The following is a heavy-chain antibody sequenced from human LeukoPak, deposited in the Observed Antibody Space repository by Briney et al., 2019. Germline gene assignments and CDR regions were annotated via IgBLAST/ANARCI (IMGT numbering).Heavy chain of an antibody. Sequence: GGSLRLSCAASGFTFDDYTMHWVRQAPGKGLEWVSLISWDGGSTYYADSVKGRFTISRDNSKNSLYLQMNSLRTEDTALYYCAKDIERGGYIVATIGDFQHWGQGTLVTVSS. J-gene: IGHJ1*01. D-gene: IGHD5-12*01. CDR3: AKDIERGGYIVATIGDFQH. CDR1: GFTFDDYT. V-gene: IGHV3-43*01. CDR2: ISWDGGST.